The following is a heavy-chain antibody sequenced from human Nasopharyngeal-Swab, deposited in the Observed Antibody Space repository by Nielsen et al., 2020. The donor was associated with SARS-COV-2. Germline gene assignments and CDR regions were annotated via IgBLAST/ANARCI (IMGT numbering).Heavy chain of an antibody. D-gene: IGHD1/OR15-1a*01. CDR2: IYSGGSI. Sequence: VRQAPGKGLEWVSVIYSGGSIYYADSVKGRFTISRDNAKNSLYLQMNSLRAEDTAVYYCARGGRWWATTSRANNWFDPWGQGTLVTVSS. V-gene: IGHV3-53*01. J-gene: IGHJ5*02. CDR3: ARGGRWWATTSRANNWFDP.